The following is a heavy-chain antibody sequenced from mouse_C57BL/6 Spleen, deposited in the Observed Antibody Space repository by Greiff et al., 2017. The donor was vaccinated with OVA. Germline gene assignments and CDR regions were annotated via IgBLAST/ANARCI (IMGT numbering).Heavy chain of an antibody. Sequence: VQLQQPGAELVMPGASVKLSCKASGYTFTSYWMHWVKQRPGQGLEWIGEIDPSDSYTNYNQKFKGKSTLTVDKSSSTAYMQLSSLTSEDSAVYYGARGRKLDGNYWGYFDVWGTGTTVTVSS. CDR1: GYTFTSYW. CDR3: ARGRKLDGNYWGYFDV. CDR2: IDPSDSYT. V-gene: IGHV1-69*01. D-gene: IGHD2-1*01. J-gene: IGHJ1*03.